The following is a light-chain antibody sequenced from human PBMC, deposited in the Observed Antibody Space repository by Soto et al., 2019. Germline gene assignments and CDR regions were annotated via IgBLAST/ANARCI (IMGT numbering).Light chain of an antibody. V-gene: IGKV3-20*01. J-gene: IGKJ1*01. CDR2: GGS. Sequence: EIVLTQSPGTVSLSPGERATLSCRASQSVGSRWLAWYQQKPGQAPRVLIYGGSNRATGIPDRFSGSGSGTELSLIISRLEPEGFAVYYCKQYYSSRTFGQGTKLEMK. CDR1: QSVGSRW. CDR3: KQYYSSRT.